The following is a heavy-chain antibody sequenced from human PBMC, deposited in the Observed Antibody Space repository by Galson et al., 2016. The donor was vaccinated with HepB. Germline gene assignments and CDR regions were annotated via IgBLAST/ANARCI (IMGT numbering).Heavy chain of an antibody. CDR1: GFRFSSYA. V-gene: IGHV3-7*04. Sequence: SLRLSCAASGFRFSSYAVSWVRQAPGKGLEWVANINQDGSEKHYLDSVRGRFTISRDNAKNSLYLRMNSLRAEDTAVYFCARAYQYTLDYWGQGTLVTVSS. D-gene: IGHD1-1*01. J-gene: IGHJ4*02. CDR2: INQDGSEK. CDR3: ARAYQYTLDY.